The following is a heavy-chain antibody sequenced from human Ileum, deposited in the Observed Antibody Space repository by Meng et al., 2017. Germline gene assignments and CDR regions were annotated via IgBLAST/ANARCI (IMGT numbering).Heavy chain of an antibody. CDR1: GFTFSTYP. CDR3: ARANFLDAEYFQH. CDR2: ISSDGRDK. D-gene: IGHD3/OR15-3a*01. Sequence: QVGLVESGGRVVQPGRSLRLSCAASGFTFSTYPMHWVRQAPVKGLEWVAAISSDGRDKYYADSAKGRFTISRDNSGNTLYLQMNSLRTEDTAVYYCARANFLDAEYFQHWGQGTLVTVSS. V-gene: IGHV3-30*01. J-gene: IGHJ1*01.